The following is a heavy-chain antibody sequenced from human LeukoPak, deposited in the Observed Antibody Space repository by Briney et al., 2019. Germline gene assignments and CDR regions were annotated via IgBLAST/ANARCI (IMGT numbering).Heavy chain of an antibody. D-gene: IGHD3-22*01. Sequence: SETLSLTCAVSGGSISSGGYSWSWIRQPPGKGLEWIGRIYTSGSTNYNPSLKSRVTMSVDTSKNQFSLKLSSVTAEDTAVYYCARDLSQYYDTSDNWFDPWGQGTLVTVSS. CDR2: IYTSGST. V-gene: IGHV4-30-4*07. CDR1: GGSISSGGYS. J-gene: IGHJ5*02. CDR3: ARDLSQYYDTSDNWFDP.